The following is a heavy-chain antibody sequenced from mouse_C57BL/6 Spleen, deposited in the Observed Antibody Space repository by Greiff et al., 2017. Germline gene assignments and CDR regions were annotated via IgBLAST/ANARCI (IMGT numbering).Heavy chain of an antibody. D-gene: IGHD1-1*01. V-gene: IGHV1-39*01. Sequence: LQESGPELVKPGASVKISCKASGYSFTDYNMNWVKQSNGKSLEWIGVINPNYGTTSYNQKFKGKATLTVDQSSSTAYMQLNSLTSEDSAVYYCASYGSSHYYAMDYWGQGTSVTVSS. CDR2: INPNYGTT. CDR3: ASYGSSHYYAMDY. CDR1: GYSFTDYN. J-gene: IGHJ4*01.